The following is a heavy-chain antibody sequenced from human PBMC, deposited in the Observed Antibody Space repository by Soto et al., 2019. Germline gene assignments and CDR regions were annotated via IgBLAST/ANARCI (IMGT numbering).Heavy chain of an antibody. CDR2: IYHSGMT. CDR3: ATVRWELHDAFDI. D-gene: IGHD4-17*01. V-gene: IGHV4-31*02. Sequence: LTXTXXGGSISTGGYYWSWIRQHPGRGLEWIGYIYHSGMTFSNPSLQSRVAISIDTSENQFSLKLSSVTAADTAVYYCATVRWELHDAFDIWGHGTMVSVSS. CDR1: GGSISTGGYY. J-gene: IGHJ3*02.